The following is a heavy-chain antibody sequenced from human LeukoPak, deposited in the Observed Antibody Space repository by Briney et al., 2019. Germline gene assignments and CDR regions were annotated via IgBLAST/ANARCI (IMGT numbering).Heavy chain of an antibody. D-gene: IGHD5-12*01. V-gene: IGHV4-59*01. CDR3: ARVYGAGYDFRGAFDI. J-gene: IGHJ3*02. CDR2: IYYTGST. CDR1: GDSISTYY. Sequence: SETLSLTCTVSGDSISTYYWSWIRQPPGKGLQWIGYIYYTGSTNYNPSLKSRVTISVDTSKNQFSLRLSSVTAADTAVYYCARVYGAGYDFRGAFDIWGQGTMVTVSS.